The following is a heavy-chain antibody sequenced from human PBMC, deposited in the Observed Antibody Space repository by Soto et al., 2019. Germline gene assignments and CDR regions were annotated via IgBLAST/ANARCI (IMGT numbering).Heavy chain of an antibody. J-gene: IGHJ4*02. CDR2: INSDGSST. CDR3: AQRQSGWYVY. Sequence: EVQLVESGGGLVQPGGSLRLSCAASGFTFSSYWMHWVHQAPGKGLVWVSRINSDGSSTNYADSVKGRFTISRDNAKNTLYLQMNSLRAEDTAVYYCAQRQSGWYVYWGQGTLVTVSS. D-gene: IGHD6-19*01. V-gene: IGHV3-74*01. CDR1: GFTFSSYW.